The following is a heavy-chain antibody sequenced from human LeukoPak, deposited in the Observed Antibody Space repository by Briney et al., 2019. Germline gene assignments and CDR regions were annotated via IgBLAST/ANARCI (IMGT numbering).Heavy chain of an antibody. CDR3: ARESSANYGSGSYSWFDP. CDR2: IYHSGST. Sequence: SETLSLTCAVSGGSISSSNWWSWVRQPPGKGLEWIGEIYHSGSTNYNPSLKSRVTISVDKSKNQFSLKLSSVTAADTAVYYCARESSANYGSGSYSWFDPWGQGTLVTVSS. D-gene: IGHD3-10*01. J-gene: IGHJ5*02. V-gene: IGHV4-4*02. CDR1: GGSISSSNW.